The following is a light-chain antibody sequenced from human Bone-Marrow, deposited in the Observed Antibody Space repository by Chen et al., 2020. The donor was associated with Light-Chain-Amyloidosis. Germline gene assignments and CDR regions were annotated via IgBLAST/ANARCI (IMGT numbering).Light chain of an antibody. V-gene: IGLV2-23*01. J-gene: IGLJ3*02. Sequence: QSALTQPASVSGSPGQSITISCTASNSDVGNYNLVSWYQHHPGKAPKLIIYGDFKRPSGVSNRVTGSKSGNTASLTISGLQNEDEAHYHCCAYTGSSTWVFGGGTKLTVL. CDR1: NSDVGNYNL. CDR2: GDF. CDR3: CAYTGSSTWV.